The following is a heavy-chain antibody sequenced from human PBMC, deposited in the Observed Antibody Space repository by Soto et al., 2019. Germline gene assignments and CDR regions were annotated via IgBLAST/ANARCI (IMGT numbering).Heavy chain of an antibody. D-gene: IGHD2-2*01. CDR2: INAGHGNT. V-gene: IGHV1-3*01. CDR3: ATEYYWSSTSCHDAFAI. CDR1: GYTFTSYA. J-gene: IGHJ3*02. Sequence: QVQLVQSGAEVKKPGASVKVSCKASGYTFTSYAMHSGRQAPGQRREWMGWINAGHGNTKYSQKFQGSVTITSDTSARTAYMELSSLRSEDTAVYYCATEYYWSSTSCHDAFAIWGQGTMFTVSS.